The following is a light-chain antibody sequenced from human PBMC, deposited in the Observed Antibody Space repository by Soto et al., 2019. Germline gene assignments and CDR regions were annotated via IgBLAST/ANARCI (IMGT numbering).Light chain of an antibody. CDR2: DAS. V-gene: IGKV1-5*01. Sequence: DIQMTQSPSTLSASVGDRVTITCRASQSISSWLAWYQQKPGKAPKLLIYDASSLESGVPSRFSGSGSGTEFTLTISSLQPDDFATNNSQKYKIYPLCTFDQGTMVDIK. CDR1: QSISSW. J-gene: IGKJ1*01. CDR3: QKYKIYPLCT.